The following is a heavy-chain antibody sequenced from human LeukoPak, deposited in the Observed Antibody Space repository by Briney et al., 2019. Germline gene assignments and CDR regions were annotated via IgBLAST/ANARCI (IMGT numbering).Heavy chain of an antibody. CDR3: AREVDYDSSGYYKDDIRGGYFDY. CDR1: GFIFSNSA. J-gene: IGHJ4*02. Sequence: GGSLRLSCAASGFIFSNSAMHWVRQAPGKGLEWVAVISYDGSNKYYADSVKGRFTISRDNSKNTLYLQMNSLRAEDTAVYYCAREVDYDSSGYYKDDIRGGYFDYWGQGTLVTVSS. D-gene: IGHD3-22*01. CDR2: ISYDGSNK. V-gene: IGHV3-30*03.